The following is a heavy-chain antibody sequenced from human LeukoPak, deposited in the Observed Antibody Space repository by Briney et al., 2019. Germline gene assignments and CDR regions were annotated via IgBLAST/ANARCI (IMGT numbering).Heavy chain of an antibody. CDR3: ARDQGMATIWEDYYYYYGMDV. CDR2: ISYDGSNK. J-gene: IGHJ6*02. Sequence: GGSLRLSCAASGFTFSSYAMHWVRQAPGKGLEWVAVISYDGSNKYYADSVKGRFTISRDNSKNTLYLQMNSLRAEDTAVYYCARDQGMATIWEDYYYYYGMDVWGQGTTVTVPS. D-gene: IGHD5-24*01. CDR1: GFTFSSYA. V-gene: IGHV3-30*04.